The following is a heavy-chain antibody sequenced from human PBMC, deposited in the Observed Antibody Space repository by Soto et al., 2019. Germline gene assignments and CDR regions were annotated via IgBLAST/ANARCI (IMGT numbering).Heavy chain of an antibody. CDR3: ARDMGVNDNGDYVDY. CDR2: ISGYNGNT. J-gene: IGHJ4*02. CDR1: GYTFTNYG. V-gene: IGHV1-18*01. Sequence: QGHLVQSGAEVKKPGASVTVSCKASGYTFTNYGISWVRQAPGQGPEWMGWISGYNGNTKYAPKFQGRVTLTSDTCXXNSYIQQRSLRSADTAVYYCARDMGVNDNGDYVDYWGQGTLVTVSS. D-gene: IGHD4-17*01.